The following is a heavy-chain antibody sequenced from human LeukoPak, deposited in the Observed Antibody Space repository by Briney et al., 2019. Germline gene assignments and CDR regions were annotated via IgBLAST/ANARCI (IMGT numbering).Heavy chain of an antibody. CDR1: GFTFSSYG. J-gene: IGHJ6*02. CDR3: AKETYDILTGYYYGMDV. D-gene: IGHD3-9*01. Sequence: LGGSLRLSCAASGFTFSSYGMHWVRQAPGKGLEWVAVISYDGSNKYYADSVKGRFTISRDNSKNTLYLQMNSLRAEDTAVYYCAKETYDILTGYYYGMDVWGQGTTVTVSS. V-gene: IGHV3-30*18. CDR2: ISYDGSNK.